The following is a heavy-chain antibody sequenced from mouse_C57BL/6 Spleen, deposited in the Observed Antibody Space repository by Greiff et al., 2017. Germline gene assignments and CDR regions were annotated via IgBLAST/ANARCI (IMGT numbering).Heavy chain of an antibody. V-gene: IGHV1-64*01. J-gene: IGHJ2*01. CDR1: GYTFTSYW. CDR2: IHPNSGST. D-gene: IGHD3-3*01. Sequence: QVQLQQSGAELVKPGASVKLSCKASGYTFTSYWMHWVKQRPGQGLEWIGMIHPNSGSTNYNEKFKSKATLTVDKSSSTAYMQLSSLTSEDSADYYCARSREYFDYWGQGTTLTVSS. CDR3: ARSREYFDY.